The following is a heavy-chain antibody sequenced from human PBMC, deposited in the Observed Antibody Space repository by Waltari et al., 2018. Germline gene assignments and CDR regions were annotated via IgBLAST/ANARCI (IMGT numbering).Heavy chain of an antibody. CDR1: GYTLTELS. J-gene: IGHJ4*02. D-gene: IGHD4-4*01. V-gene: IGHV1-24*01. CDR3: ASNQVDYSNYFYIDY. CDR2: FDPEDCEI. Sequence: QVHLVQSGAEVRRPGASVKVSCKVSGYTLTELSIHWVRQAPGKGLEWMGGFDPEDCEIIYAQKFQGRVTMTEDTSTDTVYMEVSSLRSEDTAVYYCASNQVDYSNYFYIDYWGQGTLVTVSS.